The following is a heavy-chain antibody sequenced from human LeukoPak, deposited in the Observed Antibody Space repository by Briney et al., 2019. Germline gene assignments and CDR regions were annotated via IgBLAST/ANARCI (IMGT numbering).Heavy chain of an antibody. J-gene: IGHJ6*03. CDR2: INPNSGGT. D-gene: IGHD5-12*01. CDR3: ARLTWPDYYYYYMDV. Sequence: GASVKVSCKASGYTFTGYYMHWVRQAPGQGLEWMGWINPNSGGTNYAQKFQGRVTMTRDTSISTAYMELSRLRSDDTAVYYCARLTWPDYYYYYMDVWGKGTTVTVSS. CDR1: GYTFTGYY. V-gene: IGHV1-2*02.